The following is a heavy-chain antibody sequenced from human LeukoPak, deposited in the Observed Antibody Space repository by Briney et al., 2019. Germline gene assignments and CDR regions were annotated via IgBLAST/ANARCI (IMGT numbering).Heavy chain of an antibody. V-gene: IGHV4-59*08. J-gene: IGHJ5*02. D-gene: IGHD6-13*01. Sequence: SETLSLTCTVSGGSISSYYWSWIRQPPGKGLEWIGYIYYSGSTNYNPSLKSRVTISVDTSKNQFSLKLSSVTAADTAVYYCAKGGHSSSWWFHWFDPWGQGTLVTVSS. CDR1: GGSISSYY. CDR3: AKGGHSSSWWFHWFDP. CDR2: IYYSGST.